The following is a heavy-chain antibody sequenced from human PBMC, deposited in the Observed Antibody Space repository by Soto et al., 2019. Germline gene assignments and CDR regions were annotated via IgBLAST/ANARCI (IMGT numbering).Heavy chain of an antibody. CDR3: AKSRIAVAIYYGMDV. CDR1: GFTFSGKT. V-gene: IGHV3-23*01. D-gene: IGHD6-19*01. Sequence: GGSLRLSCAASGFTFSGKTMYWVRQAPGKGMEWVSAISGSGGSTYYADSVKGRFTISRDNSKNTLYLQMNSLRAEDTAVYYCAKSRIAVAIYYGMDVWGQGTTVTVSS. CDR2: ISGSGGST. J-gene: IGHJ6*02.